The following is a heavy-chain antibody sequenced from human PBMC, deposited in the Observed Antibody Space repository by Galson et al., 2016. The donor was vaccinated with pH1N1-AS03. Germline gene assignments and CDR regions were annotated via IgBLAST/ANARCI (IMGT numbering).Heavy chain of an antibody. CDR2: TSGGGSVK. D-gene: IGHD3-3*01. CDR1: GFVFKDYF. Sequence: SLRLSCAASGFVFKDYFLSWIRQTPGKGLEWVSFTSGGGSVKSYADSVKGRFTISRDNDKNSVYLQMDRLTVDDTAVYHCARIAEDFWSGYIHDHWGQGIQVTVSS. CDR3: ARIAEDFWSGYIHDH. J-gene: IGHJ4*02. V-gene: IGHV3-11*01.